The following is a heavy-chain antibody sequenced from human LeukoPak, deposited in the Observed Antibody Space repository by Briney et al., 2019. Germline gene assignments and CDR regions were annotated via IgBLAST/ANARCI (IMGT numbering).Heavy chain of an antibody. CDR1: GVSFNDYY. CDR2: INHSGYT. Sequence: SETLSLTCAVSGVSFNDYYWSWVRQTPGKGLEWIGEINHSGYTNDSPSLKSGVTLSIDTSRKQFSLNVRSVTVADTGIYYCTRMTTGHDYWGQGTLVTVSS. CDR3: TRMTTGHDY. D-gene: IGHD4-17*01. J-gene: IGHJ4*02. V-gene: IGHV4-34*01.